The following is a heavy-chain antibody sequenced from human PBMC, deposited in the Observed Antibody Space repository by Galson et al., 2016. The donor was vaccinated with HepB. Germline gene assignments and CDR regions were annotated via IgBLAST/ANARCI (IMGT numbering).Heavy chain of an antibody. J-gene: IGHJ6*03. CDR1: GFTFSSYW. CDR2: INSDGTT. CDR3: ARDQYDFWSGRSYYYYMDV. Sequence: SLRLSCAASGFTFSSYWMNWVRQPPGKGLVWVARINSDGTTTYADSVEGRFTISRDDADNTLYLQMNSLRVEDTAVYYCARDQYDFWSGRSYYYYMDVWGKGTTVTVSS. D-gene: IGHD3-3*01. V-gene: IGHV3-74*03.